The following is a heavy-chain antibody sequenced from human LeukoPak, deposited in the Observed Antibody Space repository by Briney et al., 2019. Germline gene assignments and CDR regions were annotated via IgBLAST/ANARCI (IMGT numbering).Heavy chain of an antibody. V-gene: IGHV1-8*01. CDR1: GFIFTGYD. J-gene: IGHJ5*02. CDR2: MNPITGSV. D-gene: IGHD1-26*01. CDR3: VRDGVGVAISVNYWFDP. Sequence: ASVKVSCKASGFIFTGYDINWVRQGTGQGLEWMGWMNPITGSVGYARQFQGRITMTRDTSTSTAYMELTSLRSEDTAVYYCVRDGVGVAISVNYWFDPWGQGTLVTVSS.